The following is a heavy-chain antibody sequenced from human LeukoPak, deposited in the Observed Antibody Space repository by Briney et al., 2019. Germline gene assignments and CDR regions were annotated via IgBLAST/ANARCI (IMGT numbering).Heavy chain of an antibody. D-gene: IGHD3-22*01. Sequence: ASVKVSCKASGYGFSTHWMHWVRQAPGQGLEWMGIINPSGGFTSYAQKLQGRVTVTRDMSTSTVYMELSNLRSEDTAVYYCARDWENYYDSSGYFPSPPWFDYWGQGTLVTVSS. V-gene: IGHV1-46*01. CDR3: ARDWENYYDSSGYFPSPPWFDY. CDR2: INPSGGFT. J-gene: IGHJ4*02. CDR1: GYGFSTHW.